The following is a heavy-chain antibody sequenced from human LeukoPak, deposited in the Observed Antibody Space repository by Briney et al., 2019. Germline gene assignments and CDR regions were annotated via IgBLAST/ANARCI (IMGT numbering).Heavy chain of an antibody. CDR1: GFTFNNYG. V-gene: IGHV3-30*02. CDR2: TRYDGSIK. D-gene: IGHD3-3*02. J-gene: IGHJ6*03. CDR3: AKERLLGYFYMDV. Sequence: PGGSLRLSCAASGFTFNNYGMHWVRQAPGKGLESVAFTRYDGSIKDNADSVKGRFTISRDNSKNMLYLEMNSLRTDDTALYYCAKERLLGYFYMDVWGKGTTVTVSS.